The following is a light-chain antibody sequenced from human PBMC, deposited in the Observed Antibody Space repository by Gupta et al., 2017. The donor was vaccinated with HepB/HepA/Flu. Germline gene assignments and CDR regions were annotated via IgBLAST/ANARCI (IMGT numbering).Light chain of an antibody. Sequence: EIVLTQSPGTLSLSPGERATLYCRASQSVSSSYLAWYQQKPGQAPRLLIYGASSRATGIPDSFSGSGSGTDFTLTISRLEPEDFAVYYCQQYGSSPSTFGQGTKVEIK. CDR2: GAS. CDR3: QQYGSSPST. V-gene: IGKV3-20*01. J-gene: IGKJ1*01. CDR1: QSVSSSY.